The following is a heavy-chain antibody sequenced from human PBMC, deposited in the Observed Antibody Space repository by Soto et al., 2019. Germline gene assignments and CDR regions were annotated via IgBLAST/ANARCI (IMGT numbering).Heavy chain of an antibody. J-gene: IGHJ4*02. V-gene: IGHV4-61*08. Sequence: SETLSLTCTVSGGSMCRGDYYWSWIRQPPGKGLEWIGCLYNSGSTNYNPALKSRATISVDTSKNQFSLRLSSVTAADTAVYYCARDNGYSYGYFDYWGQGTLVTVS. CDR3: ARDNGYSYGYFDY. CDR1: GGSMCRGDYY. CDR2: LYNSGST. D-gene: IGHD5-18*01.